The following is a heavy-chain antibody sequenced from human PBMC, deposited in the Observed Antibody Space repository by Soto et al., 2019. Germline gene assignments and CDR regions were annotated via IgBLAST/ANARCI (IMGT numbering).Heavy chain of an antibody. D-gene: IGHD3-22*01. Sequence: ASVNVSCKASGYSFATSGISWVRQAPGQGLEWMGWTSAYNGNTNYEQKLQDRVTMTTDTSTSTAYLELRSLRSDDTAVYYCARAGHYYDSSGYATWGQGTLVTVSS. CDR1: GYSFATSG. J-gene: IGHJ5*02. CDR2: TSAYNGNT. V-gene: IGHV1-18*01. CDR3: ARAGHYYDSSGYAT.